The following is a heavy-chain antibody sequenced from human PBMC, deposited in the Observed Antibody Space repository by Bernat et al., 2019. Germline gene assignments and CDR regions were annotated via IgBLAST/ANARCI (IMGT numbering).Heavy chain of an antibody. Sequence: QVQLQESGPGLVKPSETLSLTCTVSGGSISSYYWSWIRQPPGKGLEWIGYIYYSGSTNYNPSLKSRVTISVDTSKNQFSLKLSSVTAADTAVYYCARVDYGDYSVDYWGQGTLVTVSS. CDR3: ARVDYGDYSVDY. CDR1: GGSISSYY. D-gene: IGHD4-17*01. J-gene: IGHJ4*02. V-gene: IGHV4-59*01. CDR2: IYYSGST.